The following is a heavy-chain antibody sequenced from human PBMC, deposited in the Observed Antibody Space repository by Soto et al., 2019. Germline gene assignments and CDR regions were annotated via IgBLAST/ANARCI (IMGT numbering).Heavy chain of an antibody. CDR1: GYTFTSYG. J-gene: IGHJ4*02. Sequence: ASVKVSCKASGYTFTSYGISWVRQAPGQGLEWMGWISAYNGNTNYAQKLQGRVTMTTDTSTSTAYMELRSLRSDDTAVYYRARKTYYDILTGRYYFDYWGQGTLVTVSS. V-gene: IGHV1-18*04. CDR2: ISAYNGNT. D-gene: IGHD3-9*01. CDR3: ARKTYYDILTGRYYFDY.